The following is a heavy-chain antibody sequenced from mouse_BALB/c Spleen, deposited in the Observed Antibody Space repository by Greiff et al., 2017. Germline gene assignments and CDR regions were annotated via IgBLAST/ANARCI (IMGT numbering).Heavy chain of an antibody. V-gene: IGHV5-12-1*01. CDR1: GFAFSSYD. CDR3: ARDYYGTMDY. J-gene: IGHJ4*01. Sequence: EVQVVESGGGLVKPGGSLKLSCAASGFAFSSYDMSWVRQTPEKRLEWVAYISSGGGSTYYPDTVKGRFTISRDNAKNTLYLQMSSLKSEDTAMYYCARDYYGTMDYWGQGTSVTVSS. CDR2: ISSGGGST. D-gene: IGHD1-1*01.